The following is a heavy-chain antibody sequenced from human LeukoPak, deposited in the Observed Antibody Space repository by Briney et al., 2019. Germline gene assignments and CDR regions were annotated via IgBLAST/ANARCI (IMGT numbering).Heavy chain of an antibody. Sequence: ASVKVSCKASGYTFTTYDITWVRQATGQGLEWMGWMNPNNGDTGYARKFQGRVTMTEDTSTDTAYMELSSLRSEDTAVYYCATGLYYYGSGSYYIDYWGQGTLVTVSS. J-gene: IGHJ4*02. CDR3: ATGLYYYGSGSYYIDY. D-gene: IGHD3-10*01. V-gene: IGHV1-8*01. CDR2: MNPNNGDT. CDR1: GYTFTTYD.